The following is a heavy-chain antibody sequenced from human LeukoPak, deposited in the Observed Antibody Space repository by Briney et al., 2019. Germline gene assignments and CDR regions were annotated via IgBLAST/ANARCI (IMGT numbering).Heavy chain of an antibody. Sequence: PSETLSLTCAVSGGSISSSSHYWGWIRQPPGKGLEWIGSIYYSGSTYYNPSLKSRVTISVDTSKNQFPLKLNSVTAADTAVYYCAREGRDGYNPHFDYWGQGTLVTVSS. CDR1: GGSISSSSHY. D-gene: IGHD5-24*01. CDR3: AREGRDGYNPHFDY. V-gene: IGHV4-39*06. J-gene: IGHJ4*02. CDR2: IYYSGST.